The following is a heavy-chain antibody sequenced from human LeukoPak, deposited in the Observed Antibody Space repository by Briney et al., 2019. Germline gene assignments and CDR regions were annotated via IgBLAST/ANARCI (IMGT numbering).Heavy chain of an antibody. J-gene: IGHJ4*02. Sequence: ASVKVTCKASGYTFTGYYMHWVRQAPGQGLEWMGWINPNSGGTNYAQKFQGRVTMTRDTSISTAYMELSRLRSDDTAVYYCARDLGNCSSTSCYTVGYWGQGTLVTVSS. V-gene: IGHV1-2*02. CDR3: ARDLGNCSSTSCYTVGY. D-gene: IGHD2-2*02. CDR1: GYTFTGYY. CDR2: INPNSGGT.